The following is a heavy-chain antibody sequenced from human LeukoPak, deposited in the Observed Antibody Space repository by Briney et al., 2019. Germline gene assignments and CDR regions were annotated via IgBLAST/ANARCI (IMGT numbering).Heavy chain of an antibody. Sequence: AGGSLRLSCAASGFTFSSYGMHWVRQAPGKGLEWVAFIRYDGSNKYYADSVKGRFTISRDNSKNTLYLQMNSLRAEDTAVYYCAKDRTYYGSGAHYYMDVWGKGTTVTISS. CDR3: AKDRTYYGSGAHYYMDV. CDR2: IRYDGSNK. J-gene: IGHJ6*03. CDR1: GFTFSSYG. V-gene: IGHV3-30*02. D-gene: IGHD3-10*01.